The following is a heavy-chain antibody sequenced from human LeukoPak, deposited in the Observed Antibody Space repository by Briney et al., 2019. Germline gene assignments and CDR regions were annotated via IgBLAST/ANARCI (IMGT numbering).Heavy chain of an antibody. J-gene: IGHJ5*02. CDR2: IYYSGST. Sequence: PSQTLSLTCTVSGGSISSGGYHWSWIRQHPGKGLEWIGYIYYSGSTYYNPSLKSRVTISVDTSKNQFSLKLSSVTAADTAVYYCARADYDSSGYYSPWFDPWGQGTLVTVSS. V-gene: IGHV4-31*03. CDR1: GGSISSGGYH. D-gene: IGHD3-22*01. CDR3: ARADYDSSGYYSPWFDP.